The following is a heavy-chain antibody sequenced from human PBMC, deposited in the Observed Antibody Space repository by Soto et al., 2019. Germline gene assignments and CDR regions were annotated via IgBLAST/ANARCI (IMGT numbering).Heavy chain of an antibody. V-gene: IGHV3-21*06. J-gene: IGHJ4*02. Sequence: GGSLRLSCAASGFTFTRYSMNWVRQAPGKGLEWVSSISSTTNYVYYGDSMKGRFTISRDNAKNSLYLEMNSLRAEDTAVYYCARESEDLTSNFDYWGQGTLVTVSS. CDR3: ARESEDLTSNFDY. CDR1: GFTFTRYS. CDR2: ISSTTNYV.